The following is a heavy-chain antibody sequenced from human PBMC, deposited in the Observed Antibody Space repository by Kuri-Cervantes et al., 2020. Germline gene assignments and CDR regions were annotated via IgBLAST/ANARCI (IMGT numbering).Heavy chain of an antibody. J-gene: IGHJ6*03. V-gene: IGHV1-3*01. Sequence: ASVKVSCKASGYTFTAYPMHWVRLAPGQRLEWLGRIDAANGDTRYSQNFQDRVTFSRDTSASTAYMELSSLRSEDTAVYYCARGPTSRGQPLGTHYYYYYMDVWGKGTTVTVSS. D-gene: IGHD3-10*01. CDR3: ARGPTSRGQPLGTHYYYYYMDV. CDR2: IDAANGDT. CDR1: GYTFTAYP.